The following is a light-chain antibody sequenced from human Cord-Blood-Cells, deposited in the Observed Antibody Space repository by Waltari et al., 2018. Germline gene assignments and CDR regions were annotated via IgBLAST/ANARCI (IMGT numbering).Light chain of an antibody. V-gene: IGLV1-47*01. CDR3: AGWDNSLSGWV. J-gene: IGLJ3*02. CDR2: RNN. Sequence: QSVLTQPPSASGTPGQRVTISCSGSSSNIGRHYAHWYQHLPGTAPKLLISRNNLLPPGVSGRLAGANHGAPASLALSGLRYEDEVDYDCAGWDNSLSGWVVGGGTKLTVL. CDR1: SSNIGRHY.